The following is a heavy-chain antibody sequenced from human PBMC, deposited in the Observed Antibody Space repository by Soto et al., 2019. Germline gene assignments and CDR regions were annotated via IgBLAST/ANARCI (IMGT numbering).Heavy chain of an antibody. J-gene: IGHJ6*02. V-gene: IGHV1-8*01. Sequence: QVQLVQSGAEVKKPGASVKVSCKASGYTFTSYDINWVRQATGQGLEWMGWMNPNSGNTGYAQKFQGRVTMTRNTSISTAYMELSSLRSEDSAVYYCARWPDGYYYYGMDVWGQGTTVTVSS. CDR3: ARWPDGYYYYGMDV. CDR2: MNPNSGNT. CDR1: GYTFTSYD.